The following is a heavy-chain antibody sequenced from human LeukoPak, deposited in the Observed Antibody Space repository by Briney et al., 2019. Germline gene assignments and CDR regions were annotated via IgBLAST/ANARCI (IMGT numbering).Heavy chain of an antibody. D-gene: IGHD2-21*02. J-gene: IGHJ4*02. CDR2: ISSSGSTI. CDR3: ARSDYCGGDCYSSLSNY. CDR1: GFTFSSYE. Sequence: GGSLRLSCAASGFTFSSYEMNWVRQAPGKGLEWVSYISSSGSTIYYADSVKGRFTISRDNAKNSLYLQMNSLRAEDTAVYFCARSDYCGGDCYSSLSNYWGQGTLVTVPS. V-gene: IGHV3-48*03.